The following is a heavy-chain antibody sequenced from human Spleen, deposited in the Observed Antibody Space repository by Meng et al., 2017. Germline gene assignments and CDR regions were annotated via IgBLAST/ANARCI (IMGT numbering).Heavy chain of an antibody. CDR2: IYYSGST. CDR3: ARDNGDRAFDI. Sequence: QVQVQESGPGLVKPSGTLSLTCAVSGGSISSSNWWSWIRQHPGKGLEWIGYIYYSGSTYYNPSLKSRVTISVDTSKNQFSLKLSSVTAADTAVYYCARDNGDRAFDIWGQGTMVTVSS. V-gene: IGHV4-31*11. J-gene: IGHJ3*02. D-gene: IGHD4-17*01. CDR1: GGSISSSNW.